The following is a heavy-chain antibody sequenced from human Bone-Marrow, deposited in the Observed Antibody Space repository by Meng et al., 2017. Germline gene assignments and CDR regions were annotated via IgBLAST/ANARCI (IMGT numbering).Heavy chain of an antibody. CDR2: IFHTGNT. CDR3: ARVDWSGGNPIDS. CDR1: GGSIISINW. J-gene: IGHJ4*02. Sequence: QGQLQESGPGLVKPSGTLSPTCAVSGGSIISINWWTWVRQPPGKGLEWIGEIFHTGNTNFHPSLKSRVTISVDKSKNQFSLKLNSVTAADTAVYYCARVDWSGGNPIDSWGQGTLVTVSS. V-gene: IGHV4-4*02. D-gene: IGHD3-10*01.